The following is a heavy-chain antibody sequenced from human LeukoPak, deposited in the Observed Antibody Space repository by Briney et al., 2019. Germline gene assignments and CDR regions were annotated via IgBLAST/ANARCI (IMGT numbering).Heavy chain of an antibody. Sequence: GGSLRLSCAASGFTFNSYTMSWVREAPGKGLEWVSSISSSINYIYHADSVKGRFTISRDDAQNSVYLQMNSLKDEDTAVYYCARSRTSSPYDKNLNFWGQGTLVIVSS. J-gene: IGHJ4*02. CDR3: ARSRTSSPYDKNLNF. CDR1: GFTFNSYT. CDR2: ISSSINYI. D-gene: IGHD1-14*01. V-gene: IGHV3-21*01.